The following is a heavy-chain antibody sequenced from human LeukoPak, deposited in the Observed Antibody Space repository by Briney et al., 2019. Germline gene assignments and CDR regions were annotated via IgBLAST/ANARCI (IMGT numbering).Heavy chain of an antibody. CDR3: ARGDVDIVATVRFYYYGMDV. CDR1: GFTFSSYS. V-gene: IGHV3-48*02. J-gene: IGHJ6*02. D-gene: IGHD5-12*01. Sequence: GGSLRLSCAASGFTFSSYSMNWVRQAPGKGLEWVSYISSSSSTIYYADSVKGRFTISRDNAKNSLYLQMNSLRDEDTAVYYCARGDVDIVATVRFYYYGMDVWGQGTTVTVSS. CDR2: ISSSSSTI.